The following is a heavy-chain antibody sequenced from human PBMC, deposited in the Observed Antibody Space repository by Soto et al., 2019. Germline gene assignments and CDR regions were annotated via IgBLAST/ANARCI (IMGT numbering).Heavy chain of an antibody. Sequence: SETLSLSCIVSGGSISNYYWRWIRQPPGKGLEWIGYIYYSGSTNSNPSLTSRVTISVDTSKNQFSLKLSSVTAADTAVYYCARHRYSYGVYYFDYWGQGTLVTVS. CDR2: IYYSGST. V-gene: IGHV4-59*08. J-gene: IGHJ4*02. CDR3: ARHRYSYGVYYFDY. D-gene: IGHD5-18*01. CDR1: GGSISNYY.